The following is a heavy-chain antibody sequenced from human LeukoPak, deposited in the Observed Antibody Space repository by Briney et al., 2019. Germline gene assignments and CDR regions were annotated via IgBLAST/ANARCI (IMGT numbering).Heavy chain of an antibody. CDR3: TRAASSGPLFTYHMDV. CDR2: IYYSGST. V-gene: IGHV4-38-2*02. Sequence: SETLSLTCTVSGYSISSDYYWGWIRQPPGKGLEWIGSIYYSGSTYYNPSLKSRATISVDTSKNQFSLKLTSVTAADTAVYYCTRAASSGPLFTYHMDVWGKGTTVTVSS. J-gene: IGHJ6*03. D-gene: IGHD3-22*01. CDR1: GYSISSDYY.